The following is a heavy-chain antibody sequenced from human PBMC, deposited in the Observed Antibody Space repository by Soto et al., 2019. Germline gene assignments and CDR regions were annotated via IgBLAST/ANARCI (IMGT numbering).Heavy chain of an antibody. CDR1: GGSISSGGYS. J-gene: IGHJ5*02. CDR3: ARVPGP. V-gene: IGHV4-30-2*01. Sequence: QLQLQESGSGLVKPSQTLSLTCAVSGGSISSGGYSWSWIRQPPGKGLEWIGYIYHSGTTYYTPSPXSXXTISVDRSKTQFSLTLSSVTAADTAVYYWARVPGPWGQGSLVTVSS. CDR2: IYHSGTT.